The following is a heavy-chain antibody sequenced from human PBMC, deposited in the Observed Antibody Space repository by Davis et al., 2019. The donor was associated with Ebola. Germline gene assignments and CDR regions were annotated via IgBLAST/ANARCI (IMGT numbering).Heavy chain of an antibody. Sequence: GESLKISCAASGFTFGSYSMHWVRQAPDKGLEWVAVISFDGSYEYYSDSVKGRFTVSRDNSKNTLSLQMNSLRPEDTAVYYCARDIVGFGDFWGQGVLVTVSS. D-gene: IGHD1-26*01. CDR3: ARDIVGFGDF. CDR2: ISFDGSYE. CDR1: GFTFGSYS. J-gene: IGHJ4*02. V-gene: IGHV3-30-3*01.